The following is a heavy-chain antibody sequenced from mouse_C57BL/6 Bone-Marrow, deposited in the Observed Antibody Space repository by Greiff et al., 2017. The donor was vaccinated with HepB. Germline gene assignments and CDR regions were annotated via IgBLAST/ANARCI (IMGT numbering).Heavy chain of an antibody. CDR3: ARHPLYGYGAMDY. J-gene: IGHJ4*01. CDR1: GFSLTSYG. CDR2: IWSDGST. D-gene: IGHD2-2*01. Sequence: ASGPGLVAPSQSLSITCTVSGFSLTSYGVHWVRQPPGKGLEWLVVIWSDGSTTYNSALKSRLSISKDNSKSQVFLKMNSLQTDDTAMYYCARHPLYGYGAMDYWGQGTSVTVSS. V-gene: IGHV2-6-1*01.